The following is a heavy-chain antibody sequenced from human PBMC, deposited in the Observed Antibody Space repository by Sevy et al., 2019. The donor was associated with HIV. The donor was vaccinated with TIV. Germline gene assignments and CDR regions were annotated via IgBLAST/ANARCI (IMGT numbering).Heavy chain of an antibody. CDR3: ARDSPGLNGFDI. CDR1: GGSVSSGSYY. CDR2: VYYSGST. Sequence: SETLSLTCTVSGGSVSSGSYYWSWIRQPPGKGLEWIGYVYYSGSTSYNPSLKSRVTISLDTSKNQFSLKLSSVTAADTAVYYCARDSPGLNGFDIWGHGTVVTVSS. J-gene: IGHJ3*02. V-gene: IGHV4-61*01.